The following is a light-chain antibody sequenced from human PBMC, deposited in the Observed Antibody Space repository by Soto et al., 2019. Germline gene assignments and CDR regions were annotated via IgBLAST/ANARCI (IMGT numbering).Light chain of an antibody. CDR3: QQYNTWLYT. CDR2: TST. J-gene: IGKJ2*01. Sequence: EIVMTQSPATRSVSPGERVTLSCRPSQPVSRNFACYRQKPGKAPTLVIYTSTTRSTGIPVRFSGSGSGAGGTLTISSQVSEDFAVYYCQQYNTWLYTFGQVTKLEIK. CDR1: QPVSRN. V-gene: IGKV3-15*01.